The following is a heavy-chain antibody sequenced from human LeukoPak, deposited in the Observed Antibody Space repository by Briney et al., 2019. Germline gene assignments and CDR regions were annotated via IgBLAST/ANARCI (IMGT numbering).Heavy chain of an antibody. V-gene: IGHV1-69*13. CDR2: IIPIFGTA. D-gene: IGHD2-2*01. J-gene: IGHJ5*02. Sequence: SVKVSCKASGGTFSSYAISWVRQAPGQGLEWMGGIIPIFGTANYAQKFQGRVTITADESTSTVYMELSSLRSEDTAVYYCARERDSGTTSFNWFDPWGQGTLVTVSS. CDR3: ARERDSGTTSFNWFDP. CDR1: GGTFSSYA.